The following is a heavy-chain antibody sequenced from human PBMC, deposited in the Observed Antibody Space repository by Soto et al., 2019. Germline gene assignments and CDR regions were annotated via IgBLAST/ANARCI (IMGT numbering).Heavy chain of an antibody. D-gene: IGHD5-18*01. J-gene: IGHJ4*02. V-gene: IGHV4-39*01. CDR1: GGSITSGTYF. CDR3: ARQMSGNRFGSGFDS. CDR2: MYSNGDT. Sequence: QLQLQESGPGLVKPSETLSLSCTVSGGSITSGTYFWGWLRQAPGKGLEWIGSMYSNGDTYYKPSLKSRVTIAVDTSKIHFSLKVTSVTAADTAVYYCARQMSGNRFGSGFDSWGQGTPVTVSS.